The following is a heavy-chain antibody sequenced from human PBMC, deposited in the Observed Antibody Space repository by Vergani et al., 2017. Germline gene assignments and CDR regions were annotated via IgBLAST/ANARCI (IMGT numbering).Heavy chain of an antibody. Sequence: QVQLQESGPGLVKPSETLTLTCDVSDSSIMTNPYWGWFRQSPGKGLEWIGWIHHSGDTHYNSSLKSRVSISIVSSSKFSLSLTSVTAADTAIYYCARQRGSGGFFPSAYFYGMDVWGHGTTVTVSS. V-gene: IGHV4-38-2*01. D-gene: IGHD3-10*01. CDR1: DSSIMTNPY. CDR2: IHHSGDT. CDR3: ARQRGSGGFFPSAYFYGMDV. J-gene: IGHJ6*02.